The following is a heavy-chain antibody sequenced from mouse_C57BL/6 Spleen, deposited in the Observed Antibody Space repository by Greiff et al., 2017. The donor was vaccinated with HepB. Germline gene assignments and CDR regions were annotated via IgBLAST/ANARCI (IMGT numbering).Heavy chain of an antibody. V-gene: IGHV7-3*01. CDR1: GFTFTDYY. CDR3: ARCDDGSNYWYFDV. Sequence: DVLLVESGGGLVQPGGSLSLSCAASGFTFTDYYMSWVRQPPGKALEWLGCSRNKANGYTTEYSASVKGRFTISRDNSQSILYLQMNAVRAEDSAAYYCARCDDGSNYWYFDVWGTGTTVTVSS. CDR2: SRNKANGYTT. D-gene: IGHD1-1*01. J-gene: IGHJ1*03.